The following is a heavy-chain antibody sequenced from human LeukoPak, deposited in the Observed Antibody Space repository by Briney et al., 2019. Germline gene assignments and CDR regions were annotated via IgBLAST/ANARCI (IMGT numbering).Heavy chain of an antibody. J-gene: IGHJ6*03. CDR1: GGSFSGYY. CDR2: INHSGST. V-gene: IGHV4-34*01. Sequence: SETLSLTCAVYGGSFSGYYWSWIRQPPGKGLEWSGEINHSGSTNYNPSLKSRVTISVDTSKNQFSLKLSSVTAADTAVYYCAHCSSTSCEGGRYYMDVWGKGTTVTVSS. CDR3: AHCSSTSCEGGRYYMDV. D-gene: IGHD2-2*01.